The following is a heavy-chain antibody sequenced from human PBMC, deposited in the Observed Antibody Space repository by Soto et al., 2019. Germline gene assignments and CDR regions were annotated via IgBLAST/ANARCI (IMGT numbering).Heavy chain of an antibody. J-gene: IGHJ5*02. V-gene: IGHV3-30*18. Sequence: QVQLVESGGGVVQPGTSLRVSCEVSGFSLSSYAIHWVRQAPGNGLERVAVTSNDGEKVSYADSVKGRFTVSRDNYKKTVALLTTSLRRNDTAVYFCTKAGEVSGLECFAYHASWGQG. CDR1: GFSLSSYA. CDR2: TSNDGEKV. CDR3: TKAGEVSGLECFAYHAS. D-gene: IGHD4-17*01.